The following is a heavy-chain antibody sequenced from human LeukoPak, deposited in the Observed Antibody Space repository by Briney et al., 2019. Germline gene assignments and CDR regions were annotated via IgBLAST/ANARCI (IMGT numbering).Heavy chain of an antibody. CDR2: ISGYNGHT. CDR1: GYTFTSYG. V-gene: IGHV1-18*01. J-gene: IGHJ5*02. D-gene: IGHD6-19*01. Sequence: GVSVKVSCKASGYTFTSYGISWVRQAPGQGLEWMGWISGYNGHTKYAQKFQGRVTITRNTSISTAYMELSSLRSEDTAVYYCARMYSSGWNNWFDPWGQGTLVTVSS. CDR3: ARMYSSGWNNWFDP.